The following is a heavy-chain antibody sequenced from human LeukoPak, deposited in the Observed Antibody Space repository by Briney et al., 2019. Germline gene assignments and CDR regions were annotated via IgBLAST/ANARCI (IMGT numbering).Heavy chain of an antibody. V-gene: IGHV3-23*01. CDR1: GFIFTNYF. CDR2: ITTSDGNT. CDR3: AKDGGLWVSAHWGDS. J-gene: IGHJ4*02. D-gene: IGHD7-27*01. Sequence: PGGSLRLSCAASGFIFTNYFMSWVRQAPGKGLEWVSTITTSDGNTYYADSVKGRFTVPRDNSKNTLYLQMNSLRAEDTAVYYCAKDGGLWVSAHWGDSWGRGTLVTVSS.